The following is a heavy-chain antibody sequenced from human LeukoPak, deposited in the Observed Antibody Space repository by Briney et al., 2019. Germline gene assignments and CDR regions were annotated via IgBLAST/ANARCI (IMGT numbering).Heavy chain of an antibody. J-gene: IGHJ4*02. Sequence: SETLSLTCAVSGGSISSSNWRGWVRQPPGKGLEWMGEIYHSGSTNYNPSLKSRVTISVDKSKNQFSLKLSSVTAADTAVYYCARKPDNSGWYFDYWGQGTLVSVSS. CDR2: IYHSGST. CDR1: GGSISSSNW. V-gene: IGHV4-4*02. D-gene: IGHD6-19*01. CDR3: ARKPDNSGWYFDY.